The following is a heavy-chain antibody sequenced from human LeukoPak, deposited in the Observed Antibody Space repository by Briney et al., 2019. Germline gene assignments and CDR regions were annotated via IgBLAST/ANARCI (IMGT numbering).Heavy chain of an antibody. CDR2: IHSSGNT. D-gene: IGHD3-9*01. J-gene: IGHJ4*02. CDR3: ARDYDVLTSYYAPLFEY. CDR1: GASISGSSYY. V-gene: IGHV4-39*07. Sequence: SETLSLTCTVSGASISGSSYYWSWIRQPPGQGLEWIGTIHSSGNTYYNPSLKSRVTISLDTSKNQFSLRLTSVTAADTAVYYCARDYDVLTSYYAPLFEYWGQGILVTVSS.